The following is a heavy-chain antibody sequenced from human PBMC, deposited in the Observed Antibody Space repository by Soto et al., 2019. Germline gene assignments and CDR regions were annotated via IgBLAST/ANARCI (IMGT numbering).Heavy chain of an antibody. D-gene: IGHD6-13*01. J-gene: IGHJ5*02. CDR1: GGTFSSYA. CDR2: IIPIFGTA. Sequence: GASVKVSCKASGGTFSSYAISWVRQAPGQGLEWMGGIIPIFGTANYAQKFQGRVTITADESTSTAYMELSSLRSEDTAVYYCARDRQQLNRPPEWFDPWGQGTLVTVSS. CDR3: ARDRQQLNRPPEWFDP. V-gene: IGHV1-69*13.